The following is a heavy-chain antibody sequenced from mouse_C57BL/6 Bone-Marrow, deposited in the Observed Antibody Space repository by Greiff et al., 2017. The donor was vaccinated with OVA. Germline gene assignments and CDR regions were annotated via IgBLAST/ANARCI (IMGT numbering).Heavy chain of an antibody. D-gene: IGHD2-1*01. CDR2: IDPSDSYT. CDR1: GYTFTSFW. CDR3: ARSIYYGNYWYFDV. Sequence: VQLQQPGAELVMPGASVKLSCKASGYTFTSFWMHWVKQRPGQGLEWIGEIDPSDSYTNYNQKFKGKSTLTVDKSSSTAYMQLSSLTSEDSAVYYCARSIYYGNYWYFDVWGTGTTVTVSS. V-gene: IGHV1-69*01. J-gene: IGHJ1*03.